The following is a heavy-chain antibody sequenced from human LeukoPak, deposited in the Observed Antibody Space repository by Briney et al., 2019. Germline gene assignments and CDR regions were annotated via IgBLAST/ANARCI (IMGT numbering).Heavy chain of an antibody. V-gene: IGHV3-33*01. CDR3: ARDAGYGYWVVDY. J-gene: IGHJ4*02. CDR2: IWHDGSNK. CDR1: GFTFSNYG. D-gene: IGHD5-18*01. Sequence: SGGSLRLSCAASGFTFSNYGMQWVRQAPGKGLEWVAVIWHDGSNKYYADSVKGRFTISRDNSKNTLYLQMNSLRAEDTAVYYCARDAGYGYWVVDYWGQGTLVTVSS.